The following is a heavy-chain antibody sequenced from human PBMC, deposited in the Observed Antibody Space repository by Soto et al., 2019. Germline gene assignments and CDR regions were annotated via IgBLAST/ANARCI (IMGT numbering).Heavy chain of an antibody. V-gene: IGHV4-59*01. CDR2: INYSGST. J-gene: IGHJ4*02. CDR3: ARGGGSSGV. Sequence: SETLSLTGTVSGGSMSSYYWDWIRQPPGKRLEWIGNINYSGSTNYNPSLKSRVTISVDTSKNQLSLKLTSVTAADTAVYYCARGGGSSGVWGQGTLVTVSS. CDR1: GGSMSSYY. D-gene: IGHD2-15*01.